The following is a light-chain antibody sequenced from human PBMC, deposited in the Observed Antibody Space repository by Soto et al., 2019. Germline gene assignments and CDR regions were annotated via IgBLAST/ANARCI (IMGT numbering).Light chain of an antibody. Sequence: SYELAQPPSVSVSPGRTASITCSGDKLGDKYACWYQQKPGQSPVLVIYQDSKRPSGIPERFSGSNSGNTATLTISGNHAMDEADYYCQAWDSSTVVFGGGTKLTVL. CDR1: KLGDKY. CDR3: QAWDSSTVV. V-gene: IGLV3-1*01. CDR2: QDS. J-gene: IGLJ2*01.